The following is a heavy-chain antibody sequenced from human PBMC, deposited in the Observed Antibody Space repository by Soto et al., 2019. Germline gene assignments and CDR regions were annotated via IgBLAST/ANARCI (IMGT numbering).Heavy chain of an antibody. V-gene: IGHV4-59*01. CDR1: GGSIISYY. Sequence: SETLSLTCTASGGSIISYYWSWSRQPPGKGLEWIGYIYYSGSTNYNSSLKSRVTISVDTSKNQLSLKLSSVTAADTAVYYCATASYYYDSSGYYGYYFDYWGQGTLVTVSS. D-gene: IGHD3-22*01. J-gene: IGHJ4*02. CDR2: IYYSGST. CDR3: ATASYYYDSSGYYGYYFDY.